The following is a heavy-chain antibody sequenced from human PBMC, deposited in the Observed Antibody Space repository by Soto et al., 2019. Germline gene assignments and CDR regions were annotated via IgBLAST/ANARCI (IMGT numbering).Heavy chain of an antibody. V-gene: IGHV3-23*01. CDR2: ISGSGVST. CDR1: GFTFSSYS. J-gene: IGHJ4*02. D-gene: IGHD2-21*02. Sequence: GGSLRLSCAASGFTFSSYSMSWVRQAPWKGLEWVSAISGSGVSTYYADSVKGRFTISRDNSKNTLYLQMNSLRAEDTAVYYCAKGRRSTPVVTYFDYWGQGTLVAVYS. CDR3: AKGRRSTPVVTYFDY.